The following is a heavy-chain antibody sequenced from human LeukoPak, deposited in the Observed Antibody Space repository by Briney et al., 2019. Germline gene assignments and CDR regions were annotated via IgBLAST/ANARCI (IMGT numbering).Heavy chain of an antibody. V-gene: IGHV3-74*03. D-gene: IGHD3-10*01. J-gene: IGHJ4*02. CDR3: ARDKKSGESSEIDY. Sequence: PGGSLRLSCAAAGFSFSNYWLNWVRHALGEGLVWVSRINRAGSTTKYADSVKGRFTVSRDNAKNTLNLQMNSLRAEDTAVYYCARDKKSGESSEIDYWGQGTLVTVSS. CDR1: GFSFSNYW. CDR2: INRAGSTT.